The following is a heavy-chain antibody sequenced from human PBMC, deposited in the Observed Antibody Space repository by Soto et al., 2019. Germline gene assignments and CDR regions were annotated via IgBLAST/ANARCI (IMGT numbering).Heavy chain of an antibody. J-gene: IGHJ4*02. D-gene: IGHD6-25*01. V-gene: IGHV1-18*04. CDR2: IRANSGNT. CDR3: VRDPQRNDY. Sequence: QVQLVQSGPEVKKPGAAVNVSCKASGYSFTSYGVSWVRQAPGQGLEWMGWIRANSGNTDYAQKFRGTVTMTTETSTSTAYMDLRSLRSDDTAVYYCVRDPQRNDYWGQGTLVTVSS. CDR1: GYSFTSYG.